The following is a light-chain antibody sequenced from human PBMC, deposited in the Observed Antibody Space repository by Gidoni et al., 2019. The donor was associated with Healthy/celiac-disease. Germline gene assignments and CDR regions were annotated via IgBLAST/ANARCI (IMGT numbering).Light chain of an antibody. CDR2: DAS. CDR3: QQLGA. V-gene: IGKV1-13*02. CDR1: QGISSA. Sequence: AIQLTQSPSSLSASVGDRVTITCRASQGISSALAWYQQKPGKAPKLLIYDASSLESGFPSRFSGSGSGTDFTLTISSLQPEDFATYYCQQLGAFGPGTKVDIK. J-gene: IGKJ3*01.